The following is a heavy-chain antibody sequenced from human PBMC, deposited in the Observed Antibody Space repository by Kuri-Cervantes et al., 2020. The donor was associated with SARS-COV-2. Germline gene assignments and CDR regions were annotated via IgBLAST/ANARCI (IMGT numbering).Heavy chain of an antibody. CDR3: ASRMGDLTSYTWYKWFDP. V-gene: IGHV1-69*13. CDR2: TIPIFGSP. D-gene: IGHD3-16*01. CDR1: GTAFSSFA. J-gene: IGHJ5*02. Sequence: SVKVSCKASGTAFSSFAINWVRQAPGQGLEWMGGTIPIFGSPIYAQKFQGRLSITADESTSSVHMELSSLSSQDTARYYCASRMGDLTSYTWYKWFDPWGQGTLVTVSS.